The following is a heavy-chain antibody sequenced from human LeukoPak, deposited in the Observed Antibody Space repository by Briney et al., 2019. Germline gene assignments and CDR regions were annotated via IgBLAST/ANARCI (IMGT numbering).Heavy chain of an antibody. V-gene: IGHV3-21*01. Sequence: GGSLRLSCAASGFTFSSYSMNWVRQAPGKGLEWVPSISSSSSYIYYADSVKGRFTISRDNAKNSLYLQMNSLRAEDTAVYYCAREGDTAMVGGAFDFWGQGTMVTVSS. CDR3: AREGDTAMVGGAFDF. D-gene: IGHD5-18*01. J-gene: IGHJ3*01. CDR2: ISSSSSYI. CDR1: GFTFSSYS.